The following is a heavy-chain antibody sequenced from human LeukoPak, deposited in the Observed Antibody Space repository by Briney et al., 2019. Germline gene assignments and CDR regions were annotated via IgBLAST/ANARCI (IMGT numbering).Heavy chain of an antibody. D-gene: IGHD1-26*01. CDR1: GGTFSSYA. Sequence: ASVKVSCKASGGTFSSYAISWVRQAPGQGLEWMGGIIPIFGTANYAQKFQGRVTITAGESTSTAYMELSSLRSEDTAVYYCARGSIVGAHFDYWGQGTLVTVSS. V-gene: IGHV1-69*13. CDR3: ARGSIVGAHFDY. CDR2: IIPIFGTA. J-gene: IGHJ4*02.